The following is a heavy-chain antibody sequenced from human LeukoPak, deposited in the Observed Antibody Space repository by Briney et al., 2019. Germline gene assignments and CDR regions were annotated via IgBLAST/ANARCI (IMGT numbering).Heavy chain of an antibody. Sequence: ASVKVSCKASGYTFTSYGISWVRQAPGQGLEWMGWISAYNGNTNYAQKLQGRVTMTTDTSTSTAYMELRSLRSDDTAVYYCAREEIITIFGVVYGMDVWDQGTTVTVSS. CDR3: AREEIITIFGVVYGMDV. D-gene: IGHD3-3*01. CDR2: ISAYNGNT. J-gene: IGHJ6*02. V-gene: IGHV1-18*01. CDR1: GYTFTSYG.